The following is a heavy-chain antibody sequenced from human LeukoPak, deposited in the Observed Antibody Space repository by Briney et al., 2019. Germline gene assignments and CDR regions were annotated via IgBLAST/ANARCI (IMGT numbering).Heavy chain of an antibody. CDR2: INQDGSEK. J-gene: IGHJ4*02. V-gene: IGHV3-7*05. CDR1: AFTFTSYW. D-gene: IGHD1-7*01. CDR3: ARARNCDY. Sequence: GRSLRLSYAPAAFTFTSYWMRWVRQAPGKGLGWVAKINQDGSEKYYVDSVKARFTITRDNAKNSLFLQMNSLRAEDTGVYYCARARNCDYWGQGTLVTVSS.